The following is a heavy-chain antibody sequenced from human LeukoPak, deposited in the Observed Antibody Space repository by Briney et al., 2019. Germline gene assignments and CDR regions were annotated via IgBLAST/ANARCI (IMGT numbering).Heavy chain of an antibody. CDR2: INHSGST. D-gene: IGHD2-2*01. J-gene: IGHJ6*02. CDR3: AGAAPYCSSTSCYPYYYYGMDV. V-gene: IGHV4-34*01. Sequence: PSETLSLTCAAYGGSFSGYYWSWIRQPPGKGLEWIGEINHSGSTNYNPSLKSRVTISVDTSKNQFSLKLSSVTAADTAVYYCAGAAPYCSSTSCYPYYYYGMDVWDQGTTVTVSS. CDR1: GGSFSGYY.